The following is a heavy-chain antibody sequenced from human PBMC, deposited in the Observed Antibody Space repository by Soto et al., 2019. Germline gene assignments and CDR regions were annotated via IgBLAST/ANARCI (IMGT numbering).Heavy chain of an antibody. CDR3: VPLCRYCSTTTPS. J-gene: IGHJ4*02. CDR2: ISGSGDNT. D-gene: IGHD2-2*01. Sequence: HPGGSLRLXCAASGFTFSSYAMSWVRQAPGKGLEWVSVISGSGDNTYYADSVKGRFTISRDNSKSALYLQMNSLRAEDTAVYYCVPLCRYCSTTTPSWGQGTLVTVSS. CDR1: GFTFSSYA. V-gene: IGHV3-23*01.